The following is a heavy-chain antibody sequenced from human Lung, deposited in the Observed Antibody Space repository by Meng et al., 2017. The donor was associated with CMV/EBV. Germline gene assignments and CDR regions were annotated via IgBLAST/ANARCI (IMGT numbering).Heavy chain of an antibody. D-gene: IGHD3-22*01. CDR1: GFTFSSYA. V-gene: IGHV3-30*04. CDR3: AKDVGSSGYYYGDAFDI. CDR2: ISYDGSNK. Sequence: GGSLRLXCAASGFTFSSYAMHWVRQAPGKGLEWVAVISYDGSNKYYADSVKGRFTISRDNSKNTLYLQMNSLRAEDTAVYYCAKDVGSSGYYYGDAFDIWGQGXMVTVSS. J-gene: IGHJ3*02.